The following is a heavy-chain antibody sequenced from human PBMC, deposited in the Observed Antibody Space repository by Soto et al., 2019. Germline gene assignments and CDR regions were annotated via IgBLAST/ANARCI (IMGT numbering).Heavy chain of an antibody. CDR3: XARGRDLDTHYSDGSGYYTDY. V-gene: IGHV4-31*03. Sequence: SETLSLTCTVSGGSTSSGGYYWGWIRQYPGKALEWIDYVYNSGTTFYNPSLKSRSAISVDTSGXXXXXXXXXXXXXDTAGYXXARGRDLDTHYSDGSGYYTDYWGRGTLVTVSS. CDR2: VYNSGTT. CDR1: GGSTSSGGYY. D-gene: IGHD3-22*01. J-gene: IGHJ4*02.